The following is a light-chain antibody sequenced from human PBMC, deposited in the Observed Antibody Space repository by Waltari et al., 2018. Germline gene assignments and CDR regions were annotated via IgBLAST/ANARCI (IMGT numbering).Light chain of an antibody. V-gene: IGLV2-14*01. Sequence: QSALTQPASVSGSPGQSITISCTGTSSDVGGYNYVSWFQQHPGRAPKLMIYDVSKRPSGVSNRFSGSTSGNAASLTISGLQAEDEADYYCSSYTSISTLVFGVGTKVTVL. CDR1: SSDVGGYNY. CDR2: DVS. J-gene: IGLJ3*02. CDR3: SSYTSISTLV.